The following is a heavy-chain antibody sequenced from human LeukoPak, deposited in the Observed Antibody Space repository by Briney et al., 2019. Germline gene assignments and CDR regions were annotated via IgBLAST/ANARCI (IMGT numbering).Heavy chain of an antibody. CDR3: ARTIREQWLTIDY. V-gene: IGHV3-7*04. J-gene: IGHJ4*02. CDR1: GFTFSNYW. D-gene: IGHD6-19*01. CDR2: IKQDGSAK. Sequence: GGSLRLSCAASGFTFSNYWMNWVRQAPGKGLEWVANIKQDGSAKYYVDSVMGRFTISRDNAKNSLYLQMNSLGAEDTAVYYCARTIREQWLTIDYWGQGTLVTFSS.